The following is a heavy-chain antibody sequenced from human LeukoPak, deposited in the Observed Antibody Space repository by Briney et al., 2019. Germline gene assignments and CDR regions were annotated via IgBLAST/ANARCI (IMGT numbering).Heavy chain of an antibody. Sequence: SETLSLTCTVSGGSISSYYWSWIRQPPGKGLEWIGRIHTSGSTNHNPSLRSRVTISVDTSKNQFSLKLSSVTAADTAVYYCARDQWGGTYIHEAFDIWGQGTMVTVSS. CDR3: ARDQWGGTYIHEAFDI. CDR2: IHTSGST. V-gene: IGHV4-4*08. J-gene: IGHJ3*02. CDR1: GGSISSYY. D-gene: IGHD1-26*01.